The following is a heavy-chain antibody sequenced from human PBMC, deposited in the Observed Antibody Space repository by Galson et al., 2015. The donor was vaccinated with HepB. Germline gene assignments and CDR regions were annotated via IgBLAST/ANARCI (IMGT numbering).Heavy chain of an antibody. J-gene: IGHJ4*02. V-gene: IGHV3-33*01. CDR2: IWFDGSKR. CDR3: ARWLGDLSSLDY. D-gene: IGHD3-10*01. Sequence: SLRLSCAASGLSFPSHGMHWVRQAPGKGLEWVALIWFDGSKRYYVDSVKDRFTISSDNSKNIVYLEMNSLRAEDTAVYFCARWLGDLSSLDYWVQGIVVTVSS. CDR1: GLSFPSHG.